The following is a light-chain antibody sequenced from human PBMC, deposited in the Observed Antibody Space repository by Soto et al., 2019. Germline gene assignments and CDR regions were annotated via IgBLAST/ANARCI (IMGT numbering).Light chain of an antibody. J-gene: IGLJ2*01. CDR1: SGSIASNY. CDR3: QSYDSSTVV. Sequence: NFMLTQPHSVSESPGKTVTISGTRSSGSIASNYVQWYQQRPCSVPTTVIYEGNQRPSGVPDRFSGSTDGSSNSASLTISGLQTEDEADYYCQSYDSSTVVFGGGTTVTVL. V-gene: IGLV6-57*04. CDR2: EGN.